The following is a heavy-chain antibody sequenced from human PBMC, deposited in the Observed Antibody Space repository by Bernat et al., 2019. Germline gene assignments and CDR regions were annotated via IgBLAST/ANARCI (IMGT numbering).Heavy chain of an antibody. Sequence: QVQLVQSGAEVKKPGSSVKVSCKASGGTFSSYAISWVRQAPGQGLEWMGGIIPIFGTANYAQKFQGRVTITADKSTSTAYMELSRLRSEETDVYYCATDLSPRRRNTRERVATITFFDYWGQGTLVTVSS. D-gene: IGHD5-12*01. CDR2: IIPIFGTA. J-gene: IGHJ4*02. CDR3: ATDLSPRRRNTRERVATITFFDY. V-gene: IGHV1-69*06. CDR1: GGTFSSYA.